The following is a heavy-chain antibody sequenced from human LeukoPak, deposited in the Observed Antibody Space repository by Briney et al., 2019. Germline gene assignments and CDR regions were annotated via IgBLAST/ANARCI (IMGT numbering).Heavy chain of an antibody. D-gene: IGHD3-16*01. CDR3: GRGGYDVDV. CDR1: GITVSNIY. CDR2: IRTDGTT. J-gene: IGHJ6*02. V-gene: IGHV3-66*01. Sequence: PGGSLRLSCAASGITVSNIYMTGVRQAPDKGLEWVSTIRTDGTTIYADSVKGRFTISRNTSKNTLYLQMNSLRAEDTAVYYCGRGGYDVDVWGQGTTVSVSS.